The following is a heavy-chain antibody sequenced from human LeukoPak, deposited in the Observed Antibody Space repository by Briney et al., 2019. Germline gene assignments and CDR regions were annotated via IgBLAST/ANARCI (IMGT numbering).Heavy chain of an antibody. CDR2: ISTSSRYI. CDR1: GFTLSSFD. Sequence: KPGGSLRLSCAASGFTLSSFDMNWVRQAPGKGLEWVSSISTSSRYIYYRDSVKGRFTISRGDAKNALYLQMNSLTVEDTAVYYCATADCSGSTCYLRHSWFDPWGQGTLVTVSS. CDR3: ATADCSGSTCYLRHSWFDP. V-gene: IGHV3-21*06. D-gene: IGHD2-2*01. J-gene: IGHJ5*02.